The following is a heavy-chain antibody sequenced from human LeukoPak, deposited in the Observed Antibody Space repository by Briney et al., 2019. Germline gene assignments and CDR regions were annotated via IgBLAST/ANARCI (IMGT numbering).Heavy chain of an antibody. CDR2: ISASGSNT. CDR3: AKDRAAPLPQGNFDY. D-gene: IGHD6-13*01. Sequence: GGSLRLSCAASGLTFSSYSMSWVRQAPGKGLYWVSGISASGSNTYYADSVKGRFTISRDNSKNTLYLQMNSLRAEDTAVYYCAKDRAAPLPQGNFDYWGQGTLVTVSS. J-gene: IGHJ4*02. V-gene: IGHV3-23*01. CDR1: GLTFSSYS.